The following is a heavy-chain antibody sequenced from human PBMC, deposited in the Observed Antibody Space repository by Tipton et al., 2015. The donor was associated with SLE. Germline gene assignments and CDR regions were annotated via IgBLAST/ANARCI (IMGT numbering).Heavy chain of an antibody. V-gene: IGHV3-64*02. J-gene: IGHJ6*02. CDR2: ISSNGGST. D-gene: IGHD2-2*01. CDR3: AKGSVLGYCSSTSCPYGMDV. Sequence: SLRLSCAASGFTFSSYAMHWVRQAPGKGLEYVSAISSNGGSTYYADSVKGRFTISRDNSKNTLYLQMNSLRAEDTAVYYCAKGSVLGYCSSTSCPYGMDVWGQGTTVTVSS. CDR1: GFTFSSYA.